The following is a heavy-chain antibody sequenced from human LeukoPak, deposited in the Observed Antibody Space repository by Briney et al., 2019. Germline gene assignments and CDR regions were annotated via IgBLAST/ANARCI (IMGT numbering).Heavy chain of an antibody. J-gene: IGHJ3*02. CDR2: LSTYWNNT. CDR1: GFTFSNYW. V-gene: IGHV3-74*01. CDR3: IREYSSSFGRAFDI. D-gene: IGHD6-6*01. Sequence: WESLTLTCTASGFTFSNYWMHWVRQAPAQGLVWVSLLSTYWNNTNYSDSVKRRLIISRDNAKNKLYLQMNSLRAEAAAVYYCIREYSSSFGRAFDIWGQGTMVTVSS.